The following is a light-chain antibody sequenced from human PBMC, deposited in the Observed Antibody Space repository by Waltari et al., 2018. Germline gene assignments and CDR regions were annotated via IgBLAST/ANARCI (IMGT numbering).Light chain of an antibody. V-gene: IGLV1-47*01. CDR1: SSHIGINS. CDR3: STWDDSLGGPV. J-gene: IGLJ3*02. CDR2: RNN. Sequence: QPVLTQPPSASGTPGQRVTISCSGSSSHIGINSISWFQQLPGTAPKLLIYRNNQWPSGVPDRFSGYKSGTSASLAISGLQSEDEADYYCSTWDDSLGGPVFGGGTKLTVL.